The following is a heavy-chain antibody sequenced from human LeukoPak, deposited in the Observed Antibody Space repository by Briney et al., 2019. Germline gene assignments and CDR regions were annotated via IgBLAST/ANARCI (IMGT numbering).Heavy chain of an antibody. CDR2: IYHSGST. J-gene: IGHJ5*02. V-gene: IGHV4-4*02. D-gene: IGHD3-3*01. CDR1: GGSISSSNW. Sequence: PSGTLSLTCAVSGGSISSSNWWSWVRQPPGKGLEWIGEIYHSGSTNYNPSLKSRVTISVDTSKNQFSLKLSSVTAADTAVYYCARARITTYNWFDPWGQGTLVTVSS. CDR3: ARARITTYNWFDP.